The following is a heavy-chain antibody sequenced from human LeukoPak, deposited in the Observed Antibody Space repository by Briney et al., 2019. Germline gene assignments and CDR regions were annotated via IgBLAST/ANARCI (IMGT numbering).Heavy chain of an antibody. CDR2: IYYSGST. CDR3: AEAESDY. V-gene: IGHV4-59*01. Sequence: SETLSLTCTVSGGSISSYYWSWIRQPPGKGLEWIGYIYYSGSTNYNPSLKSRVTISVDTSKNQFSLKLSSVTAADTAVYYCAEAESDYWGQGTLVTVSS. CDR1: GGSISSYY. J-gene: IGHJ4*02.